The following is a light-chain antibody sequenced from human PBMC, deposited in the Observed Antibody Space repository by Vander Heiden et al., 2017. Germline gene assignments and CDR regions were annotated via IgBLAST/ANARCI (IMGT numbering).Light chain of an antibody. CDR3: SSYTSSTTLVV. Sequence: QSALTQPASVSGSPGQSITISCTGTSSDVGGYNYVSWYQQHPGKAPKLMIYDVSNRPSGVSFRFSASKSGNTASLTISGLQAEDEADYYCSSYTSSTTLVVFGGGTKLTVL. CDR1: SSDVGGYNY. J-gene: IGLJ2*01. CDR2: DVS. V-gene: IGLV2-14*01.